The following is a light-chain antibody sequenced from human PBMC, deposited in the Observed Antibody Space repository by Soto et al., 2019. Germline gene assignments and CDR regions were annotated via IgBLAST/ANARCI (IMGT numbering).Light chain of an antibody. J-gene: IGLJ3*02. CDR2: EVS. CDR1: SSDVGGYNY. V-gene: IGLV2-14*01. Sequence: QSVLTQPASVSGSPGQSITISCTGTSSDVGGYNYVSWYQQHPGKAPNLMIYEVSNRPSGVSNRFSGSKSGNTASLTISGLQAEDEAEYYCSSYTSSSTRVFGGGTKLTVL. CDR3: SSYTSSSTRV.